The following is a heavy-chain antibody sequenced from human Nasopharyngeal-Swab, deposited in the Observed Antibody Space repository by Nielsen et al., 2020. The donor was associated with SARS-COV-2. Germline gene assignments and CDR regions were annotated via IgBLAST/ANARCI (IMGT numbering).Heavy chain of an antibody. V-gene: IGHV3-23*01. Sequence: GGSLRLSCAASGFTFSTYAMYWVRQPPAKGLEWVSIISGSGGSTYYADSVKGRFTISRDNARNSLYLQINSLRAEDTAMYYCARESVSITTYIDHWGQGTLVTVSS. D-gene: IGHD4-11*01. J-gene: IGHJ4*02. CDR1: GFTFSTYA. CDR3: ARESVSITTYIDH. CDR2: ISGSGGST.